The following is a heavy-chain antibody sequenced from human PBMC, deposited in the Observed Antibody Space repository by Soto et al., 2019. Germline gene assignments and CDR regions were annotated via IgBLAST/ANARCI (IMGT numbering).Heavy chain of an antibody. D-gene: IGHD6-13*01. CDR1: GDSITSDKW. V-gene: IGHV4-4*02. Sequence: SETLSLTCAVSGDSITSDKWWSWIRQPPGKGLQWIGEIYHSGSSKYNPSLKSRVTISVDTSKNQFSLKLSSVTAADTAVYYCARRERAAGTDWWFDPWGQGTLVTVSS. J-gene: IGHJ5*02. CDR3: ARRERAAGTDWWFDP. CDR2: IYHSGSS.